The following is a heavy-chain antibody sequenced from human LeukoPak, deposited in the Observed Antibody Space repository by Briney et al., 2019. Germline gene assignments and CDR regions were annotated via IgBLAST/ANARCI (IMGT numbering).Heavy chain of an antibody. CDR2: ISSSSSYT. Sequence: GGSLRLSCAASGFTFSSYSMNWVRQAPGKGLEWVSSISSSSSYTYYADSVKGRFTISRDNAKNSLYLQMNSLRAEDTAVYYCARFTVTFDYWGQGTLVTVSS. D-gene: IGHD4-11*01. V-gene: IGHV3-21*01. CDR3: ARFTVTFDY. J-gene: IGHJ4*02. CDR1: GFTFSSYS.